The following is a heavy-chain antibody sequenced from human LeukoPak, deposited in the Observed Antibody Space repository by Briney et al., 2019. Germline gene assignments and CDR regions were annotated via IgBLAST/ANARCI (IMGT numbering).Heavy chain of an antibody. CDR3: ARATNWRFDY. CDR1: GDSVSSNSDA. D-gene: IGHD1-1*01. CDR2: TYYRSKWYY. J-gene: IGHJ4*02. Sequence: SQTLSLTCAISGDSVSSNSDAWNWIRQSPSRGLEWLGRTYYRSKWYYEYAVSVKSRITINPDTSKNQFSLQLNSVTPEDTAVYYCARATNWRFDYWGQGTLVTVSS. V-gene: IGHV6-1*01.